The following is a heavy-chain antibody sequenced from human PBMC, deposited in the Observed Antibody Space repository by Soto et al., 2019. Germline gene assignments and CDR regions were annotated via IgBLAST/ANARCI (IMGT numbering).Heavy chain of an antibody. Sequence: EVQLVESGGGLVQPGGSLRLSCAASGFTFNKYWMHWVRQAPGEGLVWVSRINPDGNTIIYADSVKGRFTISRDNAKNILYLQMDSPRADDTAVYYCTRYFDLFTRHFDYWGQGSLVTVSS. V-gene: IGHV3-74*01. D-gene: IGHD3-9*01. CDR2: INPDGNTI. CDR3: TRYFDLFTRHFDY. CDR1: GFTFNKYW. J-gene: IGHJ4*02.